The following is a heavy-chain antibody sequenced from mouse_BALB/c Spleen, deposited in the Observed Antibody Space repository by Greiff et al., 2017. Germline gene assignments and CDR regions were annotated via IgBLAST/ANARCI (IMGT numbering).Heavy chain of an antibody. CDR2: INPDSSTI. CDR1: GFDFSRYW. J-gene: IGHJ4*01. V-gene: IGHV4-1*02. D-gene: IGHD2-14*01. CDR3: ARDYRYDYAMDY. Sequence: EVKLLESGGGLVQPGGSLKLSCAASGFDFSRYWMSWVRQAPGKGLEWIGEINPDSSTINYTPSLKDKFIISRDNAKNTLYLQMSKVRSEDTALYYCARDYRYDYAMDYWGQGTSVTVSS.